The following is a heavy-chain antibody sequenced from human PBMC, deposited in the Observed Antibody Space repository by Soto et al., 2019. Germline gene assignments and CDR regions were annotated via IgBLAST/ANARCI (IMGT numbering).Heavy chain of an antibody. V-gene: IGHV3-33*01. D-gene: IGHD1-7*01. CDR2: IWYDGSNK. J-gene: IGHJ3*02. CDR1: GFTFSSYG. Sequence: QVQLVESGGGVVQPGRSLRLSCAASGFTFSSYGMHWVRQAPGKGLEWVAVIWYDGSNKYYADSVKGRFTISRDNSKNTLYLQMNSLGAEDTAVYYCARDSYNWNYGLPAMGAFDIWGQGTMVTVSS. CDR3: ARDSYNWNYGLPAMGAFDI.